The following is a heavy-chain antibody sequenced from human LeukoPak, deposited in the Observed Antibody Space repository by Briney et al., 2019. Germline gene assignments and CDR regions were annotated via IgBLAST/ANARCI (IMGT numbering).Heavy chain of an antibody. CDR1: GYTFTSYG. Sequence: ASVKVSCKASGYTFTSYGLSWVRQAPGQGLEWMGWISPYSGNTNYEQKLQGRVTMTTDTSTGTVYMELRKLRSDDTAMYYCARTLADYGGISYYSDYWGQGTLVTVSS. V-gene: IGHV1-18*01. CDR3: ARTLADYGGISYYSDY. J-gene: IGHJ4*02. D-gene: IGHD4-23*01. CDR2: ISPYSGNT.